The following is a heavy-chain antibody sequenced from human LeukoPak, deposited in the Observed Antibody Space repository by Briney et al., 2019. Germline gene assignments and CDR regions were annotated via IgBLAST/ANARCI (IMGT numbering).Heavy chain of an antibody. Sequence: QSGGSLRLSCAASGFTFSSYAMNWVRQAPEKGLEWVSSISESGGTTDYADSVKGRFTISRDNSKNTLFLQMNSLRAEDTAVYYCARQWLVNGWGQGTLVTVSS. CDR1: GFTFSSYA. CDR3: ARQWLVNG. J-gene: IGHJ4*02. CDR2: ISESGGTT. V-gene: IGHV3-23*01. D-gene: IGHD6-19*01.